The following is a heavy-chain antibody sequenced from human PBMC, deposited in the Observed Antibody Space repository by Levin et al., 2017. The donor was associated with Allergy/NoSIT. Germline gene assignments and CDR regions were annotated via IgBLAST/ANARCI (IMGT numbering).Heavy chain of an antibody. Sequence: ASVKVSCKASGYTFTSYGISWVRQAPGQGLEWMGWISAYNGNTNYAQKLQGRVTMTTDTSTSTAYMELRSLRSDDTAVYYCARTAADYDFWSGPAPTYYYGMDVWGQGTTVTVSS. CDR3: ARTAADYDFWSGPAPTYYYGMDV. CDR1: GYTFTSYG. D-gene: IGHD3-3*01. V-gene: IGHV1-18*01. J-gene: IGHJ6*02. CDR2: ISAYNGNT.